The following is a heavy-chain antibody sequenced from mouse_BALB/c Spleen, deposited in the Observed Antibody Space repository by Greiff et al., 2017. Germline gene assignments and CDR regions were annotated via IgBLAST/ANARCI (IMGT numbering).Heavy chain of an antibody. CDR1: GYTFTSYV. CDR2: INPYNDGT. Sequence: EVQLQQSGPELVKPGASVKMSCKASGYTFTSYVMHWVKQKPGQGLKWIGYINPYNDGTKYNEKFKGKATLTSDKSSSTAYMELSSLTSEDSAVYYCARARTTAPFAYWGQGTLVTVSA. J-gene: IGHJ3*01. V-gene: IGHV1-14*01. CDR3: ARARTTAPFAY. D-gene: IGHD1-2*01.